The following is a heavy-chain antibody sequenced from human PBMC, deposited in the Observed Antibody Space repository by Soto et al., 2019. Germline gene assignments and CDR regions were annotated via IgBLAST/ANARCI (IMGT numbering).Heavy chain of an antibody. CDR3: ARDPGTTRFDY. J-gene: IGHJ4*02. V-gene: IGHV3-48*01. Sequence: EVHLVESGGGLVQPGGSLRLSCAASGFTFTTYSMNWVRQAPGKGLQWVSYISSSSSTIYYADSVKGRLTISGDNAKNSLYLQMNSLRGEDTAVYYCARDPGTTRFDYWGQGALVTVSS. D-gene: IGHD1-1*01. CDR1: GFTFTTYS. CDR2: ISSSSSTI.